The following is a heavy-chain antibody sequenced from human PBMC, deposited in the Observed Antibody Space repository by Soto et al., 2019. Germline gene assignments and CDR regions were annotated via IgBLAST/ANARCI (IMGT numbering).Heavy chain of an antibody. CDR2: IKGDETLT. J-gene: IGHJ5*02. CDR3: VKDYAHGTLGP. Sequence: GGSMRLSCAASGFTLSNYWMYWVRQVPGKGLVWVSRIKGDETLTEYANFAKGRFTISRDNAKNTLYLQMNSLTVEDTAIYYCVKDYAHGTLGPWGQGTLVTVSS. D-gene: IGHD2-2*01. CDR1: GFTLSNYW. V-gene: IGHV3-74*03.